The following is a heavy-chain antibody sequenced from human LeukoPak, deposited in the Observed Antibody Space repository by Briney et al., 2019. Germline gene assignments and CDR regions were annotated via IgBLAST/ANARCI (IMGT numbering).Heavy chain of an antibody. D-gene: IGHD6-13*01. J-gene: IGHJ4*02. V-gene: IGHV3-21*01. Sequence: GGSLRLSCAASGFTFSSYTMNWVRQAPGKGLEWVSSVSSSSTYIYYVDSVKGRFTISRDNAKNSLYLQMNSLRADDTAVYYCAREWEQQLATGYFDYWGQGTLVTVSS. CDR3: AREWEQQLATGYFDY. CDR1: GFTFSSYT. CDR2: VSSSSTYI.